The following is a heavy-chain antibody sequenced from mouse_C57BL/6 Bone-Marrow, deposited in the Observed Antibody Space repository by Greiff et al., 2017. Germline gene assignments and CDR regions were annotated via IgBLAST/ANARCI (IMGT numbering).Heavy chain of an antibody. CDR1: GFNIKDDY. Sequence: VQLQQSGAELVRPGASVKLSCTASGFNIKDDYMHWVKQRPEQGLEWIGWIDPENGDTEYAPKFQGKATITADTSSNTAYLQLSSLTSEDTAVYYCTTGFFDYWGQGTTLTVSS. CDR3: TTGFFDY. CDR2: IDPENGDT. V-gene: IGHV14-4*01. J-gene: IGHJ2*01.